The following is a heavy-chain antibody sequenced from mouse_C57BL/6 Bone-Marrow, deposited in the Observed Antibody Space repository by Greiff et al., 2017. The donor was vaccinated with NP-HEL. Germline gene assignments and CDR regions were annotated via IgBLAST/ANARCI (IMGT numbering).Heavy chain of an antibody. CDR1: GYSITSGYY. V-gene: IGHV3-6*01. J-gene: IGHJ2*01. CDR2: ISYDGSN. Sequence: DVQLQESGPGLVKPSQSLSLTCSVTGYSITSGYYWNWIRQFPGNKLEWMGYISYDGSNNYNPSLKNRIPITRDTSKNQVVLTLNSVTTEDTATYYCARGDPYLFDYWGQGTTLTVSS. CDR3: ARGDPYLFDY.